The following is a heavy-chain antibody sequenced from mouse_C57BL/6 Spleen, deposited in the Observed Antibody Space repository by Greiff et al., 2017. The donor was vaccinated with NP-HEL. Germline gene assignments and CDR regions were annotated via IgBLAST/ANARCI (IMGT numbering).Heavy chain of an antibody. CDR3: ARLSSGYGHY. CDR1: GYAFSSSW. V-gene: IGHV1-82*01. CDR2: IYPGDGDT. J-gene: IGHJ2*01. D-gene: IGHD3-2*02. Sequence: VQLQQSGPELVKPGASVKISCKASGYAFSSSWMNWVKQRPGKGLEWIGRIYPGDGDTNYNGKFKGKATLTADKSSSTAYMQLSSLTSEDSAVYFCARLSSGYGHYWGQGTTLTVSS.